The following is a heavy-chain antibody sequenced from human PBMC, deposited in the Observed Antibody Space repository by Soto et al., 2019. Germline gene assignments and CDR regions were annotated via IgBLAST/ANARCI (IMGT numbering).Heavy chain of an antibody. CDR3: ARDQYYGPGTYDY. CDR2: ISSSGSTI. Sequence: LRLSCAASGFTFSNYEMNWVRQAPGKGLEWVSYISSSGSTIYYADSVKGRFTISRDNAKNSLYLQMNSLRAEDTAVYYCARDQYYGPGTYDYWGPGPLVTVSS. V-gene: IGHV3-48*03. CDR1: GFTFSNYE. D-gene: IGHD3-10*01. J-gene: IGHJ4*02.